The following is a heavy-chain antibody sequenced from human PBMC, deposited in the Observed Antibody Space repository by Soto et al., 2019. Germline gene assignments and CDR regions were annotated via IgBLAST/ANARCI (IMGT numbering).Heavy chain of an antibody. CDR1: GYTFTGYY. Sequence: ASVKVSFKASGYTFTGYYMHWVRQAPGQGLEWMGWINPNSGGTNYAQKFQGRVTMTRDTSISTAYMELSRLRSDDTAVYYCARKDYGDYVYWFDPWGQGTLVTVSS. CDR3: ARKDYGDYVYWFDP. CDR2: INPNSGGT. V-gene: IGHV1-2*02. D-gene: IGHD4-17*01. J-gene: IGHJ5*02.